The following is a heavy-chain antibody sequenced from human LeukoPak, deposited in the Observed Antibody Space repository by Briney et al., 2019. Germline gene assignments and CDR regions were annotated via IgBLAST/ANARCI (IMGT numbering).Heavy chain of an antibody. CDR3: AKESHYDSGAYYVDY. D-gene: IGHD3-10*01. CDR2: IWYDGSNK. V-gene: IGHV3-33*06. J-gene: IGHJ4*02. CDR1: GFTFSSYG. Sequence: GGSLRLSCAASGFTFSSYGMHWVRQAPGKGLEWVAVIWYDGSNKYYADSVKGRFTISRDNSKNTLYLQMNSLRAEDTAVYYCAKESHYDSGAYYVDYWGQGTLVTVSS.